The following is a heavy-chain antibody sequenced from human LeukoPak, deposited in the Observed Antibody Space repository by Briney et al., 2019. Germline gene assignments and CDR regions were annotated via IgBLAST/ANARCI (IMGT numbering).Heavy chain of an antibody. V-gene: IGHV1-69*13. CDR1: GGTFSSYA. Sequence: SVKVSCKASGGTFSSYAISWVRQAPGQGLEWMGGIIPIFGTANYAQKFQGRVTITADESTSTAYMELSSLRSEDTAVYYCARDQGSSWYGQSGAFDIWGQGTMVTVSS. CDR2: IIPIFGTA. CDR3: ARDQGSSWYGQSGAFDI. D-gene: IGHD6-13*01. J-gene: IGHJ3*02.